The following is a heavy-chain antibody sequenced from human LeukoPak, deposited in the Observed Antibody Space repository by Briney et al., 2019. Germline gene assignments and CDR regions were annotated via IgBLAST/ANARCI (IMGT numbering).Heavy chain of an antibody. CDR3: AKDSESYGSGSYFIYYFDY. CDR2: IRYDGSNK. Sequence: PGGSLRLSCAASGFTFSSYGMHWVRQAPGKGLEWVAFIRYDGSNKYYADSVKGRFTISRDNSKNTLNLQMNSLRAEDTAVYYCAKDSESYGSGSYFIYYFDYWGQGTLVTVSS. V-gene: IGHV3-30*02. J-gene: IGHJ4*02. CDR1: GFTFSSYG. D-gene: IGHD3-10*01.